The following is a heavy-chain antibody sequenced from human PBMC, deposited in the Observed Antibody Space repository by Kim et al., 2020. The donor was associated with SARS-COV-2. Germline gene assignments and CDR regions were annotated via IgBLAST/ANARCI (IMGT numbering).Heavy chain of an antibody. CDR1: GFTFSSYG. CDR3: ATHSGARGSGSKYGDAFDI. CDR2: ISYDGSNK. J-gene: IGHJ3*02. V-gene: IGHV3-30*03. Sequence: GGSLRLSCAASGFTFSSYGMHWVRQAPGKGLEWVAVISYDGSNKYYADSVKGRFTISRDNSKNTLYLQMNSLRAEDTAVYYCATHSGARGSGSKYGDAFDIWGQGTMVTVSS. D-gene: IGHD3-10*01.